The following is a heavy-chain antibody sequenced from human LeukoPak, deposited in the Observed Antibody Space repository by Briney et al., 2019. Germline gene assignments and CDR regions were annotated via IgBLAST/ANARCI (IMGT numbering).Heavy chain of an antibody. D-gene: IGHD5-18*01. V-gene: IGHV3-9*01. CDR3: AKDIGAMATREVGFDY. Sequence: GGSLRLSCAASGFTFDDYAMHWVRQAPGKGLEWVSGISWNSGSIGYADSVKGRFTISRDNAKNSLYLQMNSLRAEDTALYYCAKDIGAMATREVGFDYWGQGTLVTVSS. CDR1: GFTFDDYA. CDR2: ISWNSGSI. J-gene: IGHJ4*02.